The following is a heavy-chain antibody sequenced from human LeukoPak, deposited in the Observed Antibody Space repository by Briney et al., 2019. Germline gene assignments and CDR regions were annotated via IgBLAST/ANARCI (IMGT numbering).Heavy chain of an antibody. D-gene: IGHD1-26*01. CDR3: AKGASGSYHTPYDY. CDR1: GFTFSSDA. V-gene: IGHV3-23*01. J-gene: IGHJ4*02. CDR2: ISGSGGTK. Sequence: GGSLRLSCAASGFTFSSDAMSWVRQAPGKGLEWVSAISGSGGTKYYAGSVKGRFTISRDNSKNTLYLQMNSLRAEDTAVYYCAKGASGSYHTPYDYWGQGTLVTVSS.